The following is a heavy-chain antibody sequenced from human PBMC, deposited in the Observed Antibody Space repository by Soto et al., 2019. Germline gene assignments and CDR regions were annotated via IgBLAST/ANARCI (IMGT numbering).Heavy chain of an antibody. CDR2: ISGSGGST. CDR3: AKARSSGWYEYYFDY. Sequence: GGSLRLSCAASGFTFSSYAMSWVRQAPGKGLEWVSAISGSGGSTYYADSVKGRFTISRDNSKTTLYLQMNSLRAEDTAVYYCAKARSSGWYEYYFDYWGQGTLVTVSS. D-gene: IGHD6-19*01. J-gene: IGHJ4*02. CDR1: GFTFSSYA. V-gene: IGHV3-23*01.